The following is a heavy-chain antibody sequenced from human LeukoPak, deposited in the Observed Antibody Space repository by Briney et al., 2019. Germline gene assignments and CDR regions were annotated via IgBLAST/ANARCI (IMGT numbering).Heavy chain of an antibody. J-gene: IGHJ4*02. D-gene: IGHD3-22*01. CDR2: INHSGST. CDR1: GGSISSYY. Sequence: PSETLSLTCTVSGGSISSYYWSWIRQPPGKGLEWIGEINHSGSTNYNPSLKSRVTISVDTSKNQFSLKLSSVTAADTAVYYCARHRTYYYDSSGYYDYWGQGTLVTVSS. V-gene: IGHV4-34*01. CDR3: ARHRTYYYDSSGYYDY.